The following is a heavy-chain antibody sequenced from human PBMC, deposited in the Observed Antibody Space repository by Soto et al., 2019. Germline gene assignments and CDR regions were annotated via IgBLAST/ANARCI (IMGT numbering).Heavy chain of an antibody. CDR1: GGSISSYY. V-gene: IGHV4-59*01. CDR3: ARRYGASFDY. D-gene: IGHD4-17*01. J-gene: IGHJ4*01. Sequence: SETLSLTCTVSGGSISSYYWSWIRQPPGKGLEWIGYIYYSGSTNYNPSLKSRVTISVDTSKNQFSLKLSSVTAADTAVYYCARRYGASFDYWAHGTLVTVSS. CDR2: IYYSGST.